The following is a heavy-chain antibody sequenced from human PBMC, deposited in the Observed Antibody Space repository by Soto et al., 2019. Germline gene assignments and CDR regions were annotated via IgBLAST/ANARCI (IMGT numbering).Heavy chain of an antibody. CDR3: ERYAEVAGILDY. V-gene: IGHV4-59*08. J-gene: IGHJ4*02. CDR2: IYYSGST. D-gene: IGHD6-19*01. Sequence: SETLSLTCAVYGGSFSGYYWSWIRQPPGKGLEWIGYIYYSGSTNYNPSLKSRVTISVDTSKNQFSLTLSSVTAADTDVYYWERYAEVAGILDYWRQGTLVTVS. CDR1: GGSFSGYY.